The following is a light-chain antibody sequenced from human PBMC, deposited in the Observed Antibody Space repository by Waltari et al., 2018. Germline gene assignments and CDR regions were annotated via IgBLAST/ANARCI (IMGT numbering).Light chain of an antibody. CDR2: GAS. V-gene: IGKV1-9*01. CDR3: QQRHSYPLS. J-gene: IGKJ4*01. CDR1: QVISSY. Sequence: DIQLTQSPSFLSASVGDRVTITCRASQVISSYLAWYQQKPGNTPRLLIYGASTLQSGVPSRCSGSGSGTEFTLTVSSLHPEDFATYYCQQRHSYPLSCGGGTKVEVK.